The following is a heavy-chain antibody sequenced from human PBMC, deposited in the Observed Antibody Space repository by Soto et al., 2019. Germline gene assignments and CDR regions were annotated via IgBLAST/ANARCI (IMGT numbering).Heavy chain of an antibody. J-gene: IGHJ4*02. V-gene: IGHV3-30-3*01. CDR1: GFTFSSYA. CDR3: ARDPDTPTTGSWEAMFDY. CDR2: ISYDGSNK. D-gene: IGHD6-13*01. Sequence: QVQLVESGGGVVQPGRSLRLSCAASGFTFSSYAMHWVRQAPGKGLEWVAVISYDGSNKYYADSVKGRFTISRDNSKNALYQQMNSLRAEDTAVYYCARDPDTPTTGSWEAMFDYWGQGTLVTVSS.